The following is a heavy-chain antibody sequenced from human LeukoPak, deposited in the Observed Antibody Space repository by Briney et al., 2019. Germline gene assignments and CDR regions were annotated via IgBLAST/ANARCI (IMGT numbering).Heavy chain of an antibody. Sequence: ASVKVSCKASGYTFTSYGIGWVRQAPGQGLEWMGWISAYNGNTNYAQKLQGRVTMTTDTSTSTAYMELRSLRSDDTAVYYCARDLKAYCGGDCYSDYWGQGTLVTVSS. CDR3: ARDLKAYCGGDCYSDY. CDR1: GYTFTSYG. V-gene: IGHV1-18*01. J-gene: IGHJ4*02. CDR2: ISAYNGNT. D-gene: IGHD2-21*02.